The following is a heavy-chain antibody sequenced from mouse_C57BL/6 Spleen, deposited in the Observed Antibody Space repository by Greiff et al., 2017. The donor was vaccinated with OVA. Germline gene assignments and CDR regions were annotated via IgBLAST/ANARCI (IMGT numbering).Heavy chain of an antibody. CDR1: GYTFTSYG. V-gene: IGHV1-81*01. CDR2: IYPRSGNT. Sequence: QVQLQQSGAELARPGASVKLSCKASGYTFTSYGISWVKQRTGQGLEWIGEIYPRSGNTYYNEKFKGKATLTADKSSSTAYMELRSLTSEDSAVYFCAREGDSSGYSWFAYWGQGTLVTVSA. J-gene: IGHJ3*01. CDR3: AREGDSSGYSWFAY. D-gene: IGHD3-2*02.